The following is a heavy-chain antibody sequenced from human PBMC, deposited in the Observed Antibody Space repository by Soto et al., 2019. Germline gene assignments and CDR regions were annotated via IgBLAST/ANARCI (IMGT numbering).Heavy chain of an antibody. J-gene: IGHJ4*02. CDR2: VFYTGFT. CDR3: ATSQKGYNWNYFDH. D-gene: IGHD1-20*01. V-gene: IGHV4-39*01. Sequence: SDTLSLTCAVSGASISGSYYYWAWLRQSPGKGPEWIGSVFYTGFTSYNPSLESRVSVSVDTSKSQFSLKLSAVTAADTAVYYCATSQKGYNWNYFDHWGQGALVTVSS. CDR1: GASISGSYYY.